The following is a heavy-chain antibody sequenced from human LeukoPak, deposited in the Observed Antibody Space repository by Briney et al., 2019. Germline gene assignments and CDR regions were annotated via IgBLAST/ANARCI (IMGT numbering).Heavy chain of an antibody. CDR2: INHSGST. V-gene: IGHV4-34*01. Sequence: SETLSLTCAVYGGSFSGYYWSWIRQPPGKGLEWIGEINHSGSTNYNPSLKSRVTISVDTSKNQFSLKLSSVTAADTAVYYCAREWKWLVRYFDLWGRGTLVTVSS. CDR1: GGSFSGYY. J-gene: IGHJ2*01. CDR3: AREWKWLVRYFDL. D-gene: IGHD6-19*01.